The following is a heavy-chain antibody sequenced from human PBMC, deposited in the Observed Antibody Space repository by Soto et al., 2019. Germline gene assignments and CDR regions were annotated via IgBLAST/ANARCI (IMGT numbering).Heavy chain of an antibody. D-gene: IGHD3-16*01. Sequence: QVQLVQSGDEVKKPGASVKVSCKASGYIFVNYGIAWVRQAPGQGLEWMGWISPYTGNTHSATKIQGRLTMTTDTSTSTVYMDLGRLTSDDTAVYYCVMVDNYVTPTPQDVWGQGTTVTVYS. CDR1: GYIFVNYG. CDR3: VMVDNYVTPTPQDV. J-gene: IGHJ6*02. V-gene: IGHV1-18*01. CDR2: ISPYTGNT.